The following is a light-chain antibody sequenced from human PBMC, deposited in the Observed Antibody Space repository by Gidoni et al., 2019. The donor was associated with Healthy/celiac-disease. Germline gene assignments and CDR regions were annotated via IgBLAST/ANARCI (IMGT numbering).Light chain of an antibody. Sequence: DLQMNQSPSTLSASVGERVTHTCRASQSISSWLAWYQQKPGKAPKLLIYKASSLESGVPSRFSVRGSGTEVTLTISSLQPDDFAAYYCQQYNSYGTFGQGAKVEIK. J-gene: IGKJ1*01. V-gene: IGKV1-5*03. CDR2: KAS. CDR1: QSISSW. CDR3: QQYNSYGT.